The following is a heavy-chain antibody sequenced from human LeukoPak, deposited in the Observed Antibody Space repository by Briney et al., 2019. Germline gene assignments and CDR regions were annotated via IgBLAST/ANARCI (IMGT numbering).Heavy chain of an antibody. CDR1: GFTFSSYW. Sequence: GGSLRLSCAASGFTFSSYWMSWVRQAPGKGLEWVANIKQDGSEKYYVDSVKGRFTISRDNAKNSLYLQMNSLRAEDTAVYYCARTEITYYYGSGSYYNVFYFDYWGQGTLVTVSS. CDR2: IKQDGSEK. CDR3: ARTEITYYYGSGSYYNVFYFDY. V-gene: IGHV3-7*01. D-gene: IGHD3-10*01. J-gene: IGHJ4*02.